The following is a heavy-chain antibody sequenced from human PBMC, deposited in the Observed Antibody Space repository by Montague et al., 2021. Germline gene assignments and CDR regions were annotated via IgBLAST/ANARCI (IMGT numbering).Heavy chain of an antibody. Sequence: CAISGDSVASNSAAWKWERHSPSGGLEWLGRTYYRSKWYNDYAVSVKSRITINPDTSKNQFSLQLDSVTPEDTAVYYCARGLWFGELLSLYYYYGMDVWGQGTTVTVSS. CDR1: GDSVASNSAA. D-gene: IGHD3-10*01. CDR2: TYYRSKWYN. V-gene: IGHV6-1*01. J-gene: IGHJ6*02. CDR3: ARGLWFGELLSLYYYYGMDV.